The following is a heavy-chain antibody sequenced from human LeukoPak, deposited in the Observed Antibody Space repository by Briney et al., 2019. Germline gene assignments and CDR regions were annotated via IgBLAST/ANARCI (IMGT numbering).Heavy chain of an antibody. V-gene: IGHV1-2*02. Sequence: ASVKVSCKASGYTLTDYYIHWVRQAPGQGLEWMGWITPSSGGTIYAQKFQGRVTMTRDMSISTAYMELSRLRSDDTAVYYCAKGGDYGFSYFDYWGQGTLVTVSS. CDR3: AKGGDYGFSYFDY. CDR1: GYTLTDYY. CDR2: ITPSSGGT. J-gene: IGHJ4*02. D-gene: IGHD4-17*01.